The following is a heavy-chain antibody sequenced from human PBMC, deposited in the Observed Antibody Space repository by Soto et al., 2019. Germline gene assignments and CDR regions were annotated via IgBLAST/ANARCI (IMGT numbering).Heavy chain of an antibody. CDR2: ISGSGGCT. D-gene: IGHD6-6*01. V-gene: IGHV3-23*01. CDR3: GKDSIAAIGWFGT. CDR1: GSSFSSYA. J-gene: IGHJ5*02. Sequence: GCMRLSGAASGSSFSSYAMSWVCEAPGKKLEWVSAISGSGGCTNNADSVKGRITRSSDNSKNSLYLQMNSLKAEDTAVSSFGKDSIAAIGWFGTWGQGSLVTVSS.